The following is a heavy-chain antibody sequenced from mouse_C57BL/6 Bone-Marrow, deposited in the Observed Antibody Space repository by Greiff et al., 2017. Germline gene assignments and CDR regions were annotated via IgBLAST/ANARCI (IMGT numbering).Heavy chain of an antibody. Sequence: EVKVVESGGGLVQPGGSLSLSCAASGSAFTDYYMSWVLQPPGKALEWLGFISNKANGYTTEYSASVKDRFTISRDNSQSILFLQMNALRAEDIATYFCTRAPGNSYGFAYWGQGTLVTVSA. CDR1: GSAFTDYY. CDR3: TRAPGNSYGFAY. D-gene: IGHD1-1*01. V-gene: IGHV7-3*01. CDR2: ISNKANGYTT. J-gene: IGHJ3*01.